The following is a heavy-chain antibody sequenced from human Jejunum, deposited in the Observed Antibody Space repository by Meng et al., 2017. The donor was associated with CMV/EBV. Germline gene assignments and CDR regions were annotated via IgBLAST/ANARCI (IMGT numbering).Heavy chain of an antibody. CDR2: RKTYRGDT. D-gene: IGHD3-3*02. J-gene: IGHJ6*02. V-gene: IGHV1-18*01. CDR1: YG. CDR3: ARFDIFGADTSPTYNHGLDV. Sequence: YGVRWVRQAPGKGLEWMGGRKTYRGDTKNAQKLQGRVTMTSDTYATAAYMELGRLTSDETAVYYCARFDIFGADTSPTYNHGLDVWGQGTTVTVSS.